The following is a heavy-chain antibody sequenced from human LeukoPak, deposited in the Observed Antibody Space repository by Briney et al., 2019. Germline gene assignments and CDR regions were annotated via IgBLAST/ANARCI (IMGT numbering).Heavy chain of an antibody. CDR3: VALIRGLGY. CDR1: GFTFSSYA. Sequence: GGSLRLSCAASGFTFSSYAMSWVRQAPGKGLDWVGRSRNRAHSYTTEYAASVKGRFTVSRADSDNSLYLQMNSLKTDDTAVYYCVALIRGLGYWGQGTLVTVSS. V-gene: IGHV3-72*01. CDR2: SRNRAHSYTT. D-gene: IGHD3-10*01. J-gene: IGHJ4*02.